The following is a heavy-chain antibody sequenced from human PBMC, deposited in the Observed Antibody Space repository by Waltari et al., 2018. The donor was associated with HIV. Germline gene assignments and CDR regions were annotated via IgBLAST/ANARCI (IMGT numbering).Heavy chain of an antibody. Sequence: QVQLVQSGAAVKKPGSSVKVSCKASGGTFSSYAISWVRQAPGQGLEWMGRIIPILGIANYAQKFQGRVTITADKSTSTAYMELSSLRSEDTAVYYCAAASVSYYDSSGFFDYWGQGTLVTVSS. CDR3: AAASVSYYDSSGFFDY. J-gene: IGHJ4*02. CDR1: GGTFSSYA. CDR2: IIPILGIA. V-gene: IGHV1-69*04. D-gene: IGHD3-22*01.